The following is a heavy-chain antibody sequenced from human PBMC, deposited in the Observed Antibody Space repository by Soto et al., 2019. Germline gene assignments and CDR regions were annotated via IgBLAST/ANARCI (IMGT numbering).Heavy chain of an antibody. Sequence: PSETLSLTCAVPGGSISSGGYSWNWIRQPPGKGLEWIGYIYYSGSTYYNPSLKSRVTISVDTSKNQFSLKLRSVTAADTAVYYCARGEYSDCELAPFDCWGQGTLVTVSS. CDR1: GGSISSGGYS. CDR3: ARGEYSDCELAPFDC. V-gene: IGHV4-61*08. CDR2: IYYSGST. D-gene: IGHD5-12*01. J-gene: IGHJ4*02.